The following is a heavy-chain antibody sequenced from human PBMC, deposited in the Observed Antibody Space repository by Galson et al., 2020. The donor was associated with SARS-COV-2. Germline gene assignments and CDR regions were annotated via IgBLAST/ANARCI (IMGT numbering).Heavy chain of an antibody. CDR2: ISGSGGST. CDR3: AKDPRGTTAEGDFDL. Sequence: GGSLRLSCAASGFTFSSYAMSWVRQAPGKGLEWVSAISGSGGSTYYADSVKGRFTISRDNSKNTLYLQMNSLRAEDTAVYYCAKDPRGTTAEGDFDLWGRGTLVTVSS. J-gene: IGHJ2*01. V-gene: IGHV3-23*01. D-gene: IGHD3-16*01. CDR1: GFTFSSYA.